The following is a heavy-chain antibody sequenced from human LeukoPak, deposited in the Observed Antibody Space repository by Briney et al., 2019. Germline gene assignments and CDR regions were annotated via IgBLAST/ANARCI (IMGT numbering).Heavy chain of an antibody. CDR2: IYYSGST. J-gene: IGHJ4*02. Sequence: SETLSLTCTVSGGSISSYYWSWIRQPPGKGLEWIGYIYYSGSTNYNPSLKSRVTISVDTPKNQFSLKLSSVTAADTAVYYCARSYGSSWYSLAFDYWGQGTLVTVSS. CDR3: ARSYGSSWYSLAFDY. V-gene: IGHV4-59*01. CDR1: GGSISSYY. D-gene: IGHD6-13*01.